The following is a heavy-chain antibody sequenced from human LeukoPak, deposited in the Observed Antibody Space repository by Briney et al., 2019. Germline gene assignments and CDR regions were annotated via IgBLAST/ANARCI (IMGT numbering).Heavy chain of an antibody. J-gene: IGHJ4*02. CDR1: GFTFSDYY. CDR2: ISSRSGTTI. CDR3: AREYHSGHFY. V-gene: IGHV3-11*04. Sequence: GGSLRLSCAASGFTFSDYYMSWIRQAPGKGLEWVSYISSRSGTTIQYADSVKGRFTISRDNAKNSLYLQMNSLRVGDTAVYYCAREYHSGHFYWGQGTLVTVSS. D-gene: IGHD6-19*01.